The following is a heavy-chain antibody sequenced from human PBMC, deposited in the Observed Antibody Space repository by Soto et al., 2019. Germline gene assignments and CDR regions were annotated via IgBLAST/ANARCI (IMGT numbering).Heavy chain of an antibody. J-gene: IGHJ4*02. CDR3: ARSEMTYNWND. CDR1: GFTFRGDA. V-gene: IGHV3-23*01. D-gene: IGHD1-1*01. CDR2: ISGSGEMT. Sequence: LRLSCAASGFTFRGDAMSWVRRAPGKGLEWVSSISGSGEMTHYAESVKGRFTISRDNSKNTLYLQMESLRAEDTALYYCARSEMTYNWNDWGQGTLVTVSS.